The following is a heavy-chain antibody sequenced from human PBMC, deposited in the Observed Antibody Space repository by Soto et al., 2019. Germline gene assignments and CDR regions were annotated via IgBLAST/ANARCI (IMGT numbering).Heavy chain of an antibody. CDR3: ARGPHIVVVTAIREGWFDP. CDR1: GYTFTSYA. D-gene: IGHD2-21*02. V-gene: IGHV1-3*01. CDR2: INAGNGNT. Sequence: ASVKVSCKASGYTFTSYAMHWVRQAPGQRLEWMGWINAGNGNTKYSQKFQGRVTITRDTSASTAYMELSSLRSEDTAVYYCARGPHIVVVTAIREGWFDPWGQGTLVTVSS. J-gene: IGHJ5*02.